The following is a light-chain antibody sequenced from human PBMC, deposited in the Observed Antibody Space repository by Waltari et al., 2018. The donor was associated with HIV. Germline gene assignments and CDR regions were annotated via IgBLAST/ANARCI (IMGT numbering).Light chain of an antibody. CDR3: QQYDSTPPT. Sequence: IVMTLSPPSLAVSLGDSATINCTSNQSILYSSKNENLLAWYQQKPGQTPKLLIYWASTRGSGVPDRFSGSGSGTDFTLTINSLQSEDVAVYFCQQYDSTPPTFGQGTRVEI. CDR1: QSILYSSKNENL. V-gene: IGKV4-1*01. CDR2: WAS. J-gene: IGKJ1*01.